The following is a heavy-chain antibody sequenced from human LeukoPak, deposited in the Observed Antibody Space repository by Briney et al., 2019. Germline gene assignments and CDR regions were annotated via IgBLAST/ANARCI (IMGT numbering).Heavy chain of an antibody. J-gene: IGHJ3*02. Sequence: ASVTVSCTASGYTFTKYYMHWVRQAPGQRLEWMGLINPGGDNTNYAQNFQGRVTMTSDTSARTVYMQLSSLRSEDTAIYYCARIRDGYNDAYDIWGQGTVVTVPS. V-gene: IGHV1-46*01. CDR2: INPGGDNT. D-gene: IGHD5-24*01. CDR1: GYTFTKYY. CDR3: ARIRDGYNDAYDI.